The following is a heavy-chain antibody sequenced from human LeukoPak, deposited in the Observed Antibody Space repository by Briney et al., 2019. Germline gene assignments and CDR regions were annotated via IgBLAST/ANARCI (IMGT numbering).Heavy chain of an antibody. Sequence: GASVKVSCKASGYTFTDYYIHWVQQAPGKGLEWMGRVDPEDGETIYAEKFQGRVTITADTSTDTAYMELSSLRSEDTAVYYCATSVFRLSGYCNTTICYTRSFGDWGQGTLVTVSS. CDR2: VDPEDGET. V-gene: IGHV1-69-2*01. D-gene: IGHD2-2*02. CDR1: GYTFTDYY. CDR3: ATSVFRLSGYCNTTICYTRSFGD. J-gene: IGHJ4*02.